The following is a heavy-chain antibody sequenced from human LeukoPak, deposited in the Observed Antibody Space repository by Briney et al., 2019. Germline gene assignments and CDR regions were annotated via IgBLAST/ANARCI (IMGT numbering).Heavy chain of an antibody. CDR2: IYSGGST. Sequence: GSLRLSCAASGFTVSSNYMSWVRQAPGKGLEWVSVIYSGGSTYYADSVKGRFTISRDNSKNTLYLQMNSLRAEDTAVYYCARATCGGDCYSSSLSPYYFDYWGQGTLVTVSS. CDR1: GFTVSSNY. J-gene: IGHJ4*02. D-gene: IGHD2-21*02. V-gene: IGHV3-53*01. CDR3: ARATCGGDCYSSSLSPYYFDY.